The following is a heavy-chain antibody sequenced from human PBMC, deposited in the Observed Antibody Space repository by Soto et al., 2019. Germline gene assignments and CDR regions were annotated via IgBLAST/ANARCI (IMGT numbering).Heavy chain of an antibody. Sequence: PSETLSLTCQVSEGSITNYYWSWIRQPPGKGLEWIGYIYNSGTTYYNPSLKSRVTISVDTSKNQFSLKLTSVTAADTAVYYCARDPAPWGQGTLVTVSS. CDR2: IYNSGTT. CDR1: EGSITNYY. CDR3: ARDPAP. V-gene: IGHV4-59*12. J-gene: IGHJ5*02.